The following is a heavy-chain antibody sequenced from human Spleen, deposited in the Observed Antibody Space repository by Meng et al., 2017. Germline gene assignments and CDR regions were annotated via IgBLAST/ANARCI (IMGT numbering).Heavy chain of an antibody. CDR3: ARVIAVAGSGR. J-gene: IGHJ4*02. D-gene: IGHD6-19*01. CDR2: INGDGTST. CDR1: GFTFSSYL. Sequence: GESLKISCAASGFTFSSYLMHWVRQAPGKGLVWVTRINGDGTSTVYADSVKGRFTISRDNAKNSLYLQMNSLRAEDTAVYYCARVIAVAGSGRWGQGTLVTVSS. V-gene: IGHV3-74*03.